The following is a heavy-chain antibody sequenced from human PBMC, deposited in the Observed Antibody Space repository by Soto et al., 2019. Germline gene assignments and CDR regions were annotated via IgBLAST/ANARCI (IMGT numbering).Heavy chain of an antibody. CDR1: GYSLIDYY. CDR2: ISPKSGTM. Sequence: ASVKVSCKASGYSLIDYYTHWVRQAPGQGLEWLGRISPKSGTMNYAQKFQGRVTLTWDASLNTAYMELSSLRSDDTALYYCARPPGYIRDWYYFDSWGQGTLVTGSS. V-gene: IGHV1-2*02. CDR3: ARPPGYIRDWYYFDS. D-gene: IGHD6-19*01. J-gene: IGHJ4*02.